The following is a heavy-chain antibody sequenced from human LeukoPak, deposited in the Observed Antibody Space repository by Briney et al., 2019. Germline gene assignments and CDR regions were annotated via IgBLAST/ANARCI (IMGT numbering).Heavy chain of an antibody. CDR2: IKTDGTT. CDR3: ARDLWEDIVVVPAAEGDWFDP. CDR1: GFTFSSYA. J-gene: IGHJ5*02. D-gene: IGHD2-2*01. Sequence: PGGSLRLSCRASGFTFSSYAMTWVRQAPGKGLEWVSVIKTDGTTDYADSVKGRLSISRDNAKNSLYLQMNSLRAEDTAVYYCARDLWEDIVVVPAAEGDWFDPWGQGTLVTVSS. V-gene: IGHV3-23*01.